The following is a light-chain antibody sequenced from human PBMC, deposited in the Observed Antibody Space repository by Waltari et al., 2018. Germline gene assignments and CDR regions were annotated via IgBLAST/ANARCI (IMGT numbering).Light chain of an antibody. CDR3: AAWEVSRNGWV. J-gene: IGLJ3*02. CDR1: PPNLGRYT. CDR2: NNN. Sequence: QSVLTQPPSASGTPGQRVTISCSGSPPNLGRYTVNWYQQLPGTAPKLLIYNNNERPSGVPDRFSGSKAGTSASLAISGLQSEDEADYYCAAWEVSRNGWVFGGGTKVTVL. V-gene: IGLV1-44*01.